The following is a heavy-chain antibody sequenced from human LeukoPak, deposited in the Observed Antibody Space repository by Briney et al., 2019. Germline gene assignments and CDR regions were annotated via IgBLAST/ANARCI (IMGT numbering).Heavy chain of an antibody. D-gene: IGHD3-16*01. CDR1: GFTFSNYG. J-gene: IGHJ4*02. CDR3: AKHSGGGFFDY. V-gene: IGHV3-23*01. Sequence: GSLRLSCAASGFTFSNYGMSWVRQAPGKGLEWVSAISGSSSDTFYADSVKGRFTVSRDNSKNTLYLQMNSLRAEDTAVYYCAKHSGGGFFDYWGQGTLVTVSS. CDR2: ISGSSSDT.